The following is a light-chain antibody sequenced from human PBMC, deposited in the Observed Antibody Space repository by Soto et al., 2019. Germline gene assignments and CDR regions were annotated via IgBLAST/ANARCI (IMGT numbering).Light chain of an antibody. CDR2: GAY. Sequence: EIVLTQSPGTLSLSPGERATLSCRASQSVSSSYLAWYQQKPGQAPRLLIYGAYSRDTGIPDRFSGSWSGTDFTLNISRLEPEDFAVYYCQQYGSSPSYTFGQGTKLEIK. J-gene: IGKJ2*01. CDR1: QSVSSSY. V-gene: IGKV3-20*01. CDR3: QQYGSSPSYT.